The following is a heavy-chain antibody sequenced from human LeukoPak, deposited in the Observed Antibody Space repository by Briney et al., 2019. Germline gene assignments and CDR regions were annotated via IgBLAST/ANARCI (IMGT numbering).Heavy chain of an antibody. J-gene: IGHJ6*02. CDR2: IIPILGIA. Sequence: SVKVSCKASGGTFSSYAISWVRQAPGQGLEWMGRIIPILGIANYAQKFQGRVTITADKSTSTAYMELSSLRSEDTAVYYCARTRGSTNLDDYYYGMDVWGQGTTVTVSS. D-gene: IGHD2-2*01. CDR1: GGTFSSYA. CDR3: ARTRGSTNLDDYYYGMDV. V-gene: IGHV1-69*04.